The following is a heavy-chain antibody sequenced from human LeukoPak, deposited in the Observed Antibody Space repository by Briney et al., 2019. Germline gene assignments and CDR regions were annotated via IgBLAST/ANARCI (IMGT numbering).Heavy chain of an antibody. Sequence: SPGRLSCKPSVATVCRYAVSWGRQAPGHRLGWMGGIIPIFGTANYAQKFQGRVTITADESTSTAYMELSSLRSEDTAVYYCARGGRVVAPFDYWGQGTLVTVSS. V-gene: IGHV1-69*13. D-gene: IGHD3-22*01. CDR2: IIPIFGTA. CDR3: ARGGRVVAPFDY. J-gene: IGHJ4*02. CDR1: VATVCRYA.